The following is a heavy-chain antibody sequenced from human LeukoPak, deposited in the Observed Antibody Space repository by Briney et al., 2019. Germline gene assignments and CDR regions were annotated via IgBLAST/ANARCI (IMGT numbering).Heavy chain of an antibody. CDR3: ARLGGALVEATGLACACSDS. D-gene: IGHD1-26*01. CDR1: GFTFSRLG. Sequence: QPGGSLRLSCAASGFTFSRLGMQWVRQAPGKGLEWVAVIHNDGTMGQYADSVKGRFTISKDFSRNTLYLQMNSLRDDDTAVYYCARLGGALVEATGLACACSDSWGQGTLVSVSS. CDR2: IHNDGTMG. V-gene: IGHV3-33*01. J-gene: IGHJ4*02.